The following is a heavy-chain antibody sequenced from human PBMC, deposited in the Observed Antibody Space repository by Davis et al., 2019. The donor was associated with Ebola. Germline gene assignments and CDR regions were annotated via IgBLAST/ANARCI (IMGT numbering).Heavy chain of an antibody. D-gene: IGHD1-26*01. CDR3: TRYSSGGGSYAIEH. CDR2: IKSKAYGGSA. J-gene: IGHJ1*01. V-gene: IGHV3-49*04. Sequence: PGGSLRLSCSTSGFIFADFAMSWVRQAPGKGLEWLGFIKSKAYGGSAKYAPSVKGRFVISRDDSRGIVYLQMDSLKREDAALYYCTRYSSGGGSYAIEHWGQGTLVTVSS. CDR1: GFIFADFA.